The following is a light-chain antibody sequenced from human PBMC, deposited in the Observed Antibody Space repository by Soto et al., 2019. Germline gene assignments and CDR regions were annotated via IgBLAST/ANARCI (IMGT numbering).Light chain of an antibody. CDR3: CSYTSSTKSYV. J-gene: IGLJ1*01. Sequence: QSALTQPASVSGSPGQSVTISCTGTSSDVGGYNYVSWYQQHPGKVPKLMIYEVSNRPSGVSNRFSGSKSGNTASLTISGLQDEDDADYYCCSYTSSTKSYVFGAGTKLTVL. V-gene: IGLV2-14*01. CDR1: SSDVGGYNY. CDR2: EVS.